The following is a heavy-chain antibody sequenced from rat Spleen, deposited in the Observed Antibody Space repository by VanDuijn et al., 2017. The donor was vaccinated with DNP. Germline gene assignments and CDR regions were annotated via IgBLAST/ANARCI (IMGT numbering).Heavy chain of an antibody. CDR1: GFTFSDYN. CDR3: ARHVGGSYYYPDY. Sequence: EVQLVESGGDLVQPGRSLKLSCVASGFTFSDYNVAWVRQAPKKGLEWVATISYDGSSTYYRDSVKGRFIISRDNARNTLYLQMNSLRSEDTATYYCARHVGGSYYYPDYWGQGVMVTVSS. V-gene: IGHV5-7*01. CDR2: ISYDGSST. J-gene: IGHJ2*01. D-gene: IGHD1-12*02.